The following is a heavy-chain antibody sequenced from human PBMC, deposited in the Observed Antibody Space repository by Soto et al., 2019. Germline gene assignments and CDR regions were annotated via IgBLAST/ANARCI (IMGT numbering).Heavy chain of an antibody. D-gene: IGHD2-21*02. CDR3: TTGVTSRGMDV. CDR1: GFTFSKAW. J-gene: IGHJ6*02. Sequence: EVQLVESGGGLVKPGGSLRLSCAASGFTFSKAWMSWVRQAPGKGLEWVGRIKTKTDGGTTDYAAPVKGRFTISRDDSKNTLYLQMNSLKTEDTAVYYCTTGVTSRGMDVWGQGTTVTVSS. CDR2: IKTKTDGGTT. V-gene: IGHV3-15*01.